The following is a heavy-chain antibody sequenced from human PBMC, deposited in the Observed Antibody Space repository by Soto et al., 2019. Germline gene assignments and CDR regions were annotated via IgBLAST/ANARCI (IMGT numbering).Heavy chain of an antibody. Sequence: QVQLVQSGAEVKKPGSSLKVSCKVFGETLNSNPIGWVRQAPGQGLEWVGGIVPLSDRTNYAQELQGRVTVPADGSTSTVYMELSNLKSADTAVYYCARKSGRDCHSGGGCCSLDVWGQGSLITVSS. V-gene: IGHV1-69*01. CDR2: IVPLSDRT. J-gene: IGHJ4*02. CDR1: GETLNSNP. D-gene: IGHD2-15*01. CDR3: ARKSGRDCHSGGGCCSLDV.